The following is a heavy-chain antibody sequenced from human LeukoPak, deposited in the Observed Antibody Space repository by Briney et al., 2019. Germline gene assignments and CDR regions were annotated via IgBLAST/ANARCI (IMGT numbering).Heavy chain of an antibody. J-gene: IGHJ4*02. CDR1: GFTFSSSA. CDR2: ISSDGGRV. CDR3: ARWVGTQLDF. V-gene: IGHV3-64*02. D-gene: IGHD1-14*01. Sequence: GGSLRLSCAASGFTFSSSAMHWVRQAPGKRLETVSAISSDGGRVYYGDSVKGRFTISRDNSKSTPYLQMGSLRAEDMAVYYCARWVGTQLDFWGQGTLVTVSS.